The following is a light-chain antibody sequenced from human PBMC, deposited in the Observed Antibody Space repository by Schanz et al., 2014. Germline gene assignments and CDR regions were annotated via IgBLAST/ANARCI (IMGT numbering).Light chain of an antibody. J-gene: IGLJ1*01. Sequence: QFAPTQPASVSGSPGQSITISCTGTSSDIGHYNNRVSWYQQHPGEAPKLIIHSVSDRPSGSSYRFSGSKSGNTASLTISGLQADDEATYHCGAYTSDSTYVFGTGTKLTVL. V-gene: IGLV2-14*03. CDR1: SSDIGHYNNR. CDR2: SVS. CDR3: GAYTSDSTYV.